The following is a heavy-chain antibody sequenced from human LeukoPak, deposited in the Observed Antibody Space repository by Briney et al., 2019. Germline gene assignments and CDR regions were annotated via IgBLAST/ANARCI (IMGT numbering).Heavy chain of an antibody. J-gene: IGHJ4*02. CDR1: GFTFRTYA. D-gene: IGHD2-2*01. CDR3: ARWGSTSCYDY. V-gene: IGHV3-64*02. Sequence: PGRSLRLSCAASGFTFRTYALHWVRQAPGKGLGYVSAISTNGDSTYYADSVKGRFTISRDNSKNTLFLQMGSLRADDMAVYYCARWGSTSCYDYWGQGTLVTVSS. CDR2: ISTNGDST.